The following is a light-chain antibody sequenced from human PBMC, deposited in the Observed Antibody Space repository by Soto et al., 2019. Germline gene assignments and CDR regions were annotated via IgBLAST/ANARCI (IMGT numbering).Light chain of an antibody. CDR3: KQYNRYSQCS. CDR2: KAS. V-gene: IGKV1-5*03. J-gene: IGKJ1*01. CDR1: QSVSTL. Sequence: VQMTQWPSTLSASVGERVTITCRASQSVSTLLAWYQQKPGKAPKLLIYKASSLESGVPPRFSGRGSGTEFTLTISSLQPDDFATYHCKQYNRYSQCSFGHLPKVEIX.